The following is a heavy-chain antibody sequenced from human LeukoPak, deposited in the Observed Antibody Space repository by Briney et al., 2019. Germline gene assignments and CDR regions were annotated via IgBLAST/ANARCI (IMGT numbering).Heavy chain of an antibody. CDR3: AKEQEGPAIGGVFDY. Sequence: ASVKVSCMASGYSFTSCGWSWVRQAPGQGPEWMGWISAASGSTNYAQKFQDRVTMTTDTSTTTVYMELRSLRSDDTAVYYCAKEQEGPAIGGVFDYWGQGTVVTVSS. CDR2: ISAASGST. J-gene: IGHJ4*02. V-gene: IGHV1-18*01. CDR1: GYSFTSCG. D-gene: IGHD3-16*01.